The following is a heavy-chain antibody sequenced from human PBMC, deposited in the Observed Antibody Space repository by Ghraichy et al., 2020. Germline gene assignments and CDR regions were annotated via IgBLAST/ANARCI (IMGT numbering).Heavy chain of an antibody. V-gene: IGHV4-39*01. CDR3: ARLSRTLRYDFWSGYYGDAFDI. CDR2: IYYSGST. D-gene: IGHD3-3*01. CDR1: GGSISSSSYY. Sequence: SETLSLTCTVSGGSISSSSYYWGWIRQPPGKGLEWIGSIYYSGSTYYNPSLKSRVTISVDTSKNQFSLKLSSVTAADTAVYYCARLSRTLRYDFWSGYYGDAFDIWGQGTMVTVSS. J-gene: IGHJ3*02.